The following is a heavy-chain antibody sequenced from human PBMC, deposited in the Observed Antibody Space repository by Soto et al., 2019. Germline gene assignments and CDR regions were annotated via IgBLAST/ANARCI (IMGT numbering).Heavy chain of an antibody. CDR2: MYHSGST. V-gene: IGHV4-30-2*01. J-gene: IGHJ4*02. Sequence: SETLSLTCAVSSGSISSGGYSWSWIRQPPGKGLEWIGYMYHSGSTYYNPSLKSRVTISIDRSKNQFSLKLSSVTAADTAVYCCAKVPDYWGQGILVTVSS. D-gene: IGHD2-2*01. CDR3: AKVPDY. CDR1: SGSISSGGYS.